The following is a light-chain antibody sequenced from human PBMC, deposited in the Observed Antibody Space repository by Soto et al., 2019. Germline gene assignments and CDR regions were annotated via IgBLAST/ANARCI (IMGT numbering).Light chain of an antibody. CDR1: QSVSSSY. CDR2: GAS. V-gene: IGKV3-20*01. CDR3: QQYGSSPPWT. Sequence: VLTQSPGTLSLSQGERATLSCRASQSVSSSYLAWYQQKPGQAPRLLIYGASSRATGIPDRFSGSGSGTDFTLTISRLEPEDFAVYYCQQYGSSPPWTFGQGTKVDIK. J-gene: IGKJ1*01.